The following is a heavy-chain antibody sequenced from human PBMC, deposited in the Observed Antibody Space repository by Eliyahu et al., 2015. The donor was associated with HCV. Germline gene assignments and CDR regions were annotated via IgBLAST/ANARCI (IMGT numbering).Heavy chain of an antibody. V-gene: IGHV3-33*08. CDR2: IWYDGSEK. CDR1: GFPFRHYG. Sequence: QVQVVESGGGVVQPGRSLRLTCEASGFPFRHYGMHWVRQAPGKGLEWLAIIWYDGSEKYYAXSVKGRFTISRDNSKSTLYLQMNSLRVEDTARYYCVRGYYAGSGDFDYWGQGTLVTVSS. D-gene: IGHD3-10*01. CDR3: VRGYYAGSGDFDY. J-gene: IGHJ4*02.